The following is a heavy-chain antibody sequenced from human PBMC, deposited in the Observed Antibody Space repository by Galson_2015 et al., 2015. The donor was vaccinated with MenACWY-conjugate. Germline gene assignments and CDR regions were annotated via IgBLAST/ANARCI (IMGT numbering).Heavy chain of an antibody. V-gene: IGHV3-74*01. CDR2: INNDGTTT. CDR3: ARGGFYESIDF. D-gene: IGHD5/OR15-5a*01. CDR1: GFTFSTFW. J-gene: IGHJ4*02. Sequence: LRLSCAASGFTFSTFWMFWVRQAPGKGLVWVSHINNDGTTTNYADSVKGRFTISRDNAKNTLFLQMNSLRAEDRAVYYCARGGFYESIDFWGQRTLVAVSS.